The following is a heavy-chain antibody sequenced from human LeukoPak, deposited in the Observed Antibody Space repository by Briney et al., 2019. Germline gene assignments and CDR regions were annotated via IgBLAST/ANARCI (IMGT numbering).Heavy chain of an antibody. CDR2: ISHDGSNK. V-gene: IGHV3-30*03. CDR3: ARDSSSSLGHDAFDI. D-gene: IGHD6-6*01. Sequence: GGSLRLSCAASGFTFSSYGMHWVRQAPGKGLEWVALISHDGSNKYYTDSVKGRFTISRDNAKNSLYLQMNSLRAEDTAVYYCARDSSSSLGHDAFDIWGQGTMVTVSS. CDR1: GFTFSSYG. J-gene: IGHJ3*02.